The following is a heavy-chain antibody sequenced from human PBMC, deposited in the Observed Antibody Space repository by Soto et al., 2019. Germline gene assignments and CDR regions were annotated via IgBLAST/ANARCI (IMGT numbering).Heavy chain of an antibody. CDR1: GGSVSSGSYY. J-gene: IGHJ3*02. D-gene: IGHD3-22*01. V-gene: IGHV4-61*01. Sequence: ETLSLTCTVSGGSVSSGSYYWSWIRQPPGKGLEWIGYIYYSGSTNYNPSLKSRVTISVDTSKNQFSLKLSSVTAADTAVYYCARPYYDSSGYHAFDIWGQGTMVTVSS. CDR3: ARPYYDSSGYHAFDI. CDR2: IYYSGST.